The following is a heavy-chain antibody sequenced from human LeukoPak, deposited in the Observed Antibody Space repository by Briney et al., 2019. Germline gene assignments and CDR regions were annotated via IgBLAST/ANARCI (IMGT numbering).Heavy chain of an antibody. J-gene: IGHJ3*02. Sequence: ASVKVSCTASGYTFTSYGISWVRQAPGQGLEWMGWISAYNGNTNYAQKLQGRVTMTTDTSTSTAYMELRSLRSDDTAVYYCARDIVVVVAATNDAFDIWGQGTMVTVSS. D-gene: IGHD2-15*01. CDR2: ISAYNGNT. V-gene: IGHV1-18*01. CDR3: ARDIVVVVAATNDAFDI. CDR1: GYTFTSYG.